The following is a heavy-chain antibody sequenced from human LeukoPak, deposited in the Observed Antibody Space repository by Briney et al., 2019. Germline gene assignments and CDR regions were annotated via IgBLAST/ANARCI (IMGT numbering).Heavy chain of an antibody. CDR3: LEDIVVVPAAI. Sequence: GGSLRLSCTASGFTFSEYAMSWVRQAPGKGLEWVGRIKSKTDGGTTDYAAPVKGRFTISRDDSKNTLYLQMNSLKTEDTAVYYCLEDIVVVPAAIWGQGTLVTVSS. CDR1: GFTFSEYA. CDR2: IKSKTDGGTT. V-gene: IGHV3-15*01. J-gene: IGHJ4*02. D-gene: IGHD2-2*01.